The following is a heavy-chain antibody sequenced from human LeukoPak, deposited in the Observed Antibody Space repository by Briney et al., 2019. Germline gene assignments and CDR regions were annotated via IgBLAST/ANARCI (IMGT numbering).Heavy chain of an antibody. J-gene: IGHJ5*02. D-gene: IGHD5-12*01. CDR2: INWNGGST. V-gene: IGHV3-20*04. CDR3: AREPSNLARYNWFDP. CDR1: GFTFDDYG. Sequence: GGSLRLSCAASGFTFDDYGMSWVRQAPGKGLEWVSGINWNGGSTGYADSVKGRFTISRDNAKNSLYLQMNSLRAEDTAVYYCAREPSNLARYNWFDPWGQGTLVTVSS.